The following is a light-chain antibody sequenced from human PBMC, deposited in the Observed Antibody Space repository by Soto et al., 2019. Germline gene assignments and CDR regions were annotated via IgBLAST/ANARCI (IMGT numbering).Light chain of an antibody. V-gene: IGKV3-20*01. J-gene: IGKJ1*01. CDR2: GAS. Sequence: EIVLTQSPGTLSLSPGERATLSCRASQSVHSDYVAWYQQKPGQAPRLLIFGASDRATGIPDRFSASGSGTDFTLTISRLEPQDFAMYYCHQRQSWPRTFGQGTKVEIK. CDR1: QSVHSDY. CDR3: HQRQSWPRT.